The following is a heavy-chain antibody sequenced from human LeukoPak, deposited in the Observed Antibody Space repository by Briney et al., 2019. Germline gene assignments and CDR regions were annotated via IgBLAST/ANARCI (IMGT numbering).Heavy chain of an antibody. V-gene: IGHV4-34*01. CDR2: INHSGST. CDR3: ARRQQLVRGWFDP. D-gene: IGHD6-13*01. Sequence: PSETLSLTCAVYGGSFSGYYWSWIRQPPGKGLEWIGEINHSGSTNYNPSLKSRVTISVDTSKNQFSLKLSSVTAADTAVYYCARRQQLVRGWFDPWGQGTLVTVSS. CDR1: GGSFSGYY. J-gene: IGHJ5*02.